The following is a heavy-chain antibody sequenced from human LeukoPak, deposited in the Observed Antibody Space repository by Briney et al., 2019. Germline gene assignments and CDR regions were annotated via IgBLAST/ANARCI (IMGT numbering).Heavy chain of an antibody. J-gene: IGHJ4*02. CDR3: ARHLRTERGLDY. V-gene: IGHV4-39*01. Sequence: PSETLSLTCIVSGGSIISRDYYWGWIRQPPGKGLEWIGSMSDSGSTYYNPSLKSRVTISVDTSKNQFSLKLTSVTAADTAVYYCARHLRTERGLDYWGQGTLVTVSS. CDR1: GGSIISRDYY. D-gene: IGHD1-1*01. CDR2: MSDSGST.